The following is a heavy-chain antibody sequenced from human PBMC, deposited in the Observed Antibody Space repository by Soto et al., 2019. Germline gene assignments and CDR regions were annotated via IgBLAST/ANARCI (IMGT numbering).Heavy chain of an antibody. CDR1: GYPVTAYY. CDR2: INPATGAA. J-gene: IGHJ3*02. CDR3: VRGGGVGVAGSAAFDM. D-gene: IGHD3-3*01. V-gene: IGHV1-2*01. Sequence: QLHLVQSGAVVKKPGASVTVSCSASGYPVTAYYMHWVRQAPGRGLEWMGGINPATGAAKYTQTFQGRVTGTRDTAPGTVFMELGGLTSGDTAVFYCVRGGGVGVAGSAAFDMWGQGTLVTVSS.